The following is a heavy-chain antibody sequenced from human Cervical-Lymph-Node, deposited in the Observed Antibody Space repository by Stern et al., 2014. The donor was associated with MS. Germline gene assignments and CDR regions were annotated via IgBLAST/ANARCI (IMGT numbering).Heavy chain of an antibody. CDR1: GFIFSSYG. Sequence: EVQLVKSGGDLVQPGGSLRLSCAVSGFIFSSYGLSWVRQAPGKGLEWVSYISEAGSTTAYAASVMGRFTISRDNAKNSLYLYMNSLRDEDTAVYYCAIRYNSYFDYWGQGTLVTVSS. V-gene: IGHV3-48*02. D-gene: IGHD3-22*01. J-gene: IGHJ4*02. CDR3: AIRYNSYFDY. CDR2: ISEAGSTT.